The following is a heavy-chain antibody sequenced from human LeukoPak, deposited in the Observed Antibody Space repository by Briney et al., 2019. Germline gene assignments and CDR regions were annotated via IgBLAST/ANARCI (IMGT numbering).Heavy chain of an antibody. V-gene: IGHV1-2*02. CDR1: GYSFISYG. CDR3: ARGVAGSYYYYYMDV. CDR2: INPNSGGT. Sequence: ASVKVSCKASGYSFISYGITWVRQAPGQGLEWLGWINPNSGGTNYAQKFQGRVTMTRDTSISTAYMELSRLGSDDTAVYYCARGVAGSYYYYYMDVWGKGTTVTISS. J-gene: IGHJ6*03. D-gene: IGHD6-19*01.